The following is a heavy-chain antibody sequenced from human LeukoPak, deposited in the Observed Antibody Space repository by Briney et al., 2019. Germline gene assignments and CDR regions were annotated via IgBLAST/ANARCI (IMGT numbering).Heavy chain of an antibody. J-gene: IGHJ3*02. Sequence: SETLSLTCTVSGGSISSGGYYWSWIRQPPGKGLEWIGYIYHSGSTYYNPSLKSRVTISVDRSKNQFSLKLSSVTAADTAVYYCARDMPQGEDAFDIWGQGTMVTVSS. CDR3: ARDMPQGEDAFDI. D-gene: IGHD2-2*01. CDR1: GGSISSGGYY. CDR2: IYHSGST. V-gene: IGHV4-30-2*01.